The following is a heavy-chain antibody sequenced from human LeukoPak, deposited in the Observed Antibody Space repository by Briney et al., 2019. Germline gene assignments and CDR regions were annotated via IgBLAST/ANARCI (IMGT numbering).Heavy chain of an antibody. CDR1: GGSISSGGYY. Sequence: SETLSLTCTVSGGSISSGGYYWSWIRQHPGKGLEWIGYIYYSGSTYYNPSLKSRVTISVDTSKNQFSLKLSSVTVADTAVYYCARDPLIAVAGTSAWGQGTLVTVSS. V-gene: IGHV4-31*03. J-gene: IGHJ5*02. CDR3: ARDPLIAVAGTSA. D-gene: IGHD6-19*01. CDR2: IYYSGST.